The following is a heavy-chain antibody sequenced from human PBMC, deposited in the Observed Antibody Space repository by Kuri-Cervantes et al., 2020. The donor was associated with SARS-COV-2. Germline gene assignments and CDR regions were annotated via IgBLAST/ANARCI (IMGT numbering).Heavy chain of an antibody. J-gene: IGHJ4*02. D-gene: IGHD2-21*02. CDR2: ISVSGGST. Sequence: GGSLRLSCAASGFTFGSYVMNWVRQAPGKGLEWVSTISVSGGSTYYADSVKGRFTISRDSSENTLYLQMNSLRAEDTAVYYWARAYCGGDCEFDYWGQGTLVTVSS. CDR3: ARAYCGGDCEFDY. V-gene: IGHV3-23*01. CDR1: GFTFGSYV.